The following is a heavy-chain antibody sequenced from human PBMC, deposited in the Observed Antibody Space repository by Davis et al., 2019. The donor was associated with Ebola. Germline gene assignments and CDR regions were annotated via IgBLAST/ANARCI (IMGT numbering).Heavy chain of an antibody. Sequence: ASVKVSCKASGYTFTSYGISWVRQAPGQGLEWMGIINPSGGSTSYAQKFQGRVTMTRDTSTSTVYMELSRLRSDDTAVYYCARSPGGSGWHHGDYWGQGTLVTVSS. CDR2: INPSGGST. CDR1: GYTFTSYG. D-gene: IGHD6-19*01. CDR3: ARSPGGSGWHHGDY. V-gene: IGHV1-46*01. J-gene: IGHJ4*02.